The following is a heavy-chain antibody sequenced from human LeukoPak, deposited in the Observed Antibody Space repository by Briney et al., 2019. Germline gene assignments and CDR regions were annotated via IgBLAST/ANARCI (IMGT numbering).Heavy chain of an antibody. CDR2: NYYSGNN. CDR1: GGSIISSSYY. V-gene: IGHV4-39*01. D-gene: IGHD4-17*01. Sequence: SGALSLPCTVSGGSIISSSYYWGWIRQPPGQGLEWIGINYYSGNNYYNPSVKSRFTISVDTSKNQFSLKLNSVTAADTAVYYCARHATVTSFTFAYWGQGTLVTVSS. J-gene: IGHJ4*02. CDR3: ARHATVTSFTFAY.